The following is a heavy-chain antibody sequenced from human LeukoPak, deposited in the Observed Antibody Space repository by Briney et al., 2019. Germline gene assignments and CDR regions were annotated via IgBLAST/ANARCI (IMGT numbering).Heavy chain of an antibody. CDR3: ARAPGGGYSSGWPDAFDI. D-gene: IGHD6-19*01. CDR1: GFTFSSYA. J-gene: IGHJ3*02. CDR2: ISYDGSNK. Sequence: GGSLRLSCAASGFTFSSYAMHWVRQAPGKGLEWVAVISYDGSNKYYADSVKGRFTISRDNSKNTLYLQMNSLRAEDTAVYYCARAPGGGYSSGWPDAFDIWGQGTMVTVSS. V-gene: IGHV3-30-3*01.